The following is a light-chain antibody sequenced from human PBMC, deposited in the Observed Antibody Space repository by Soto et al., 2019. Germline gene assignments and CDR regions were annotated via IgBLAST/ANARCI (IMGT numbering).Light chain of an antibody. V-gene: IGLV2-8*01. CDR2: EVS. Sequence: QSALTQPPSASGSPGQSVTISCTGTSSDVGHYNYVSWYQQQPGKAPKLIIYEVSKRPSGVPDRFSGSKSGNTASLTVSGLQAEDEADYYCNLYGGSNNLVFGGGTKLTVL. J-gene: IGLJ3*02. CDR3: NLYGGSNNLV. CDR1: SSDVGHYNY.